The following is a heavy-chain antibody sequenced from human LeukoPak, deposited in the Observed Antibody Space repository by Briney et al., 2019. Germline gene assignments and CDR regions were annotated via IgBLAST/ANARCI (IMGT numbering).Heavy chain of an antibody. D-gene: IGHD1-1*01. CDR2: INHSGST. J-gene: IGHJ4*02. Sequence: SKTLSLTCAVSGGSLSTNYWNWIRQPPGKGLEWIAEINHSGSTNYNPSLRSRVTISVDTSKDQVSLKLISVTAADTAVYYCAGENWNDGESDPEALWGQGTLVTVSS. V-gene: IGHV4-34*01. CDR3: AGENWNDGESDPEAL. CDR1: GGSLSTNY.